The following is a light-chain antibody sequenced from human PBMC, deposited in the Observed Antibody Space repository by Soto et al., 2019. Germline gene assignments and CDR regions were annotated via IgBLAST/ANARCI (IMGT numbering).Light chain of an antibody. V-gene: IGKV3-15*01. CDR1: QSVNSN. CDR2: GAS. J-gene: IGKJ1*01. Sequence: ETVITHSPATLSFSAVERATLSCRASQSVNSNLAWYQQKLGQAPRVLIYGASTRATGIPDRFSGSGSGTEFILTISSLQSEDFAVYYCQEYNTWPWTFGQGTKVDIK. CDR3: QEYNTWPWT.